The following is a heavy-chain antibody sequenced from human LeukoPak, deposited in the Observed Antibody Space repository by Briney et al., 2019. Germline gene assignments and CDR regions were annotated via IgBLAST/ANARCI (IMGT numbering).Heavy chain of an antibody. J-gene: IGHJ6*04. Sequence: PGGSLRLSCAASGFTFSDYYMSWIRQAPGKGLEWVSYISSSSSYTNYADSVKGRFTISRDNAKNSLYLQMNSLRAEDTAVYYCARGRYCSGGSCYGYYYYYGMDVWGKGTTVTVSS. CDR1: GFTFSDYY. D-gene: IGHD2-15*01. V-gene: IGHV3-11*06. CDR2: ISSSSSYT. CDR3: ARGRYCSGGSCYGYYYYYGMDV.